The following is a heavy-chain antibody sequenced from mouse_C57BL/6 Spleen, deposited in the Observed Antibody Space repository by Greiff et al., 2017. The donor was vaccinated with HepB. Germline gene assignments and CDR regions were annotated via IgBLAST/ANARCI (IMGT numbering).Heavy chain of an antibody. CDR3: TRGIYYYGSSYDY. CDR2: IYPGNSGT. J-gene: IGHJ2*01. D-gene: IGHD1-1*01. V-gene: IGHV1-5*01. CDR1: GYTFTSYW. Sequence: VQLQQSGTVLARPGASVKMSCKTSGYTFTSYWMHWVKQRPGQGLEWIGAIYPGNSGTSYNQKFKGKAKLTAVTSASTAYMELSSLTNEDSAVYYCTRGIYYYGSSYDYWGQGTTLTVSS.